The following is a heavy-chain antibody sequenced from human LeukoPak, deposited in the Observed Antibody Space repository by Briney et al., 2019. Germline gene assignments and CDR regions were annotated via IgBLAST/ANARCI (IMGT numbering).Heavy chain of an antibody. D-gene: IGHD2-21*02. CDR1: GFIFSRYW. CDR3: ARDPRYCGRDCYTFDY. CDR2: INSDGSST. J-gene: IGHJ4*02. Sequence: GGSLRLSCAASGFIFSRYWMNWVRQAPGKGPVWVSRINSDGSSTSYADSVKGRFTISRDNAKNTLYLQMNSLRAEDTAVYYCARDPRYCGRDCYTFDYWGQGTLVTVSS. V-gene: IGHV3-74*01.